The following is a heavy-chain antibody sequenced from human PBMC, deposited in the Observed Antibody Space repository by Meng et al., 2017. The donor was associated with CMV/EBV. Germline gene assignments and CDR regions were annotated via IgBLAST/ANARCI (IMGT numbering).Heavy chain of an antibody. CDR3: ARLPQLGHYYYGMDV. Sequence: ESLKISCAASGFTFSDYYMSWIRQPPGQGLEWIGHIYYSGATNYNPSLKSRVTISVDTSENQFSLKLTSVTAADTAVYYCARLPQLGHYYYGMDVWGQGTTVTVSS. V-gene: IGHV4-59*01. CDR2: IYYSGAT. CDR1: GFTFSDYY. D-gene: IGHD1-1*01. J-gene: IGHJ6*02.